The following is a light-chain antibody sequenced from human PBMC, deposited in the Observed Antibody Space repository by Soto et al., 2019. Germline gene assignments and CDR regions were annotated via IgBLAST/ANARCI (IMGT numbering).Light chain of an antibody. V-gene: IGKV3-15*01. CDR3: QQYNNWPPWT. J-gene: IGKJ1*01. CDR1: QSVSSN. CDR2: GAS. Sequence: EIVMTQSPATLSVSPGERATLACRASQSVSSNLAWYQQKPGQAPRLLIYGASTRATGIPARFSGSGSWTEFTLTISSLQSEDFAVYYCQQYNNWPPWTFGQGTKVDNK.